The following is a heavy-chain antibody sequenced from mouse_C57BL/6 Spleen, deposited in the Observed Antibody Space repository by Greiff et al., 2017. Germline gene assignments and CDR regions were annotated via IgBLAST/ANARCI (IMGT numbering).Heavy chain of an antibody. D-gene: IGHD2-12*01. V-gene: IGHV5-16*01. CDR2: INYDGSST. J-gene: IGHJ4*01. CDR1: GFTFSDYY. CDR3: ARDGRRAMDY. Sequence: EVTLVESEGGLVQPGSSMKLSCTASGFTFSDYYMAWVRQVPEKGLEWVANINYDGSSTYYLDSLKSRFIISRDNAKNILYLQMSSLKSEDTATYYCARDGRRAMDYWGQGTSVTVSS.